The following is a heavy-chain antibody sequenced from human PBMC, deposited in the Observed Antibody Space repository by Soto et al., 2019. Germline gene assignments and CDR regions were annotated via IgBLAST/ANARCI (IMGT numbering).Heavy chain of an antibody. J-gene: IGHJ4*02. CDR1: GFTFSNYN. CDR3: YGDDY. V-gene: IGHV3-21*01. D-gene: IGHD7-27*01. CDR2: ISSSTTYI. Sequence: EVQLVESGGGLVKPGGSLRLSCAASGFTFSNYNMNWVRQAPGKGLEWVSSISSSTTYIYYTDSVKGRFTISRDNAKHSLYLQMNSLRAEDTAVYYCYGDDYWGQGTLVTVSS.